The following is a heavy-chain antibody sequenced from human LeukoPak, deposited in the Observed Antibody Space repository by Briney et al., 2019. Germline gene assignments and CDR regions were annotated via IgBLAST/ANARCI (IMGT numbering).Heavy chain of an antibody. CDR2: ISYDGSNK. CDR1: GFTFSSYA. D-gene: IGHD3-22*01. J-gene: IGHJ5*02. V-gene: IGHV3-30-3*01. CDR3: ARGDAYYYDSSATVRADP. Sequence: PGRSLRLSCAASGFTFSSYAMHWVRQAPGKGLEWVAVISYDGSNKYYADSVKGRFTISRDNSKNTLYLQMNSLRAEDTAVYYCARGDAYYYDSSATVRADPWGQGTLVTVSS.